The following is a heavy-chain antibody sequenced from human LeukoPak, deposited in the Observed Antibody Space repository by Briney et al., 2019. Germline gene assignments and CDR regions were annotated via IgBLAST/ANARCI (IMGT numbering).Heavy chain of an antibody. D-gene: IGHD6-19*01. Sequence: GASVKVSCKASGGTFSSYAISWVRQAPGQGLEWMGWISAYNGNTNYAQKLQGRVTMTTDTSTSTAYMELRSLRSDDTAVYYCARDKKAGTVWFDPWGQGTLVTVSS. CDR1: GGTFSSYA. J-gene: IGHJ5*02. CDR3: ARDKKAGTVWFDP. CDR2: ISAYNGNT. V-gene: IGHV1-18*01.